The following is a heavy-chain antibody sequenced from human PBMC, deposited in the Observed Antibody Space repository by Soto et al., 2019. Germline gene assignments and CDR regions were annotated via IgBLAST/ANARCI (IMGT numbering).Heavy chain of an antibody. CDR3: AIYSSGWSGAGPPKYYFDY. V-gene: IGHV1-69*02. Sequence: SVKVSCKASGGTFSSYTISWVRQAPGQGLEWMGRIIPILGIANYAQKFQGRVTITADKSTSTAYMELSSLRSEDTAVYYCAIYSSGWSGAGPPKYYFDYWGQGTLVTVSS. CDR2: IIPILGIA. J-gene: IGHJ4*02. D-gene: IGHD6-19*01. CDR1: GGTFSSYT.